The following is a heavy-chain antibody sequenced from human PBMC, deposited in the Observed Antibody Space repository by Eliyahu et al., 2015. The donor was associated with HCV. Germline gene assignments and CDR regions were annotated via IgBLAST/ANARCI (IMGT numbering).Heavy chain of an antibody. CDR1: GGSISSYY. D-gene: IGHD2-15*01. CDR2: IYYTGST. J-gene: IGHJ4*02. CDR3: GYCSRVACYWGEKN. V-gene: IGHV4-59*01. Sequence: QVQLQESGPGLVKPSETLSLTCTVXGGSISSYYWSWIRQPPGKGLEWIGYIYYTGSTNYNPSLKSRVTISVDTSKNQFSLNLSSVTAADTAVYYCGYCSRVACYWGEKNWGQGTLVTVSS.